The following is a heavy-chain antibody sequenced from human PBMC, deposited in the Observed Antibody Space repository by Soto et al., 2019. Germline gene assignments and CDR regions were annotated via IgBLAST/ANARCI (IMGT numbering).Heavy chain of an antibody. Sequence: GGSLRLSCAASGFTFSSYWMSWVRQAPGKGLEWVANIKQDGSEKYYVDSVKGRFTISRDNAKNSLYLQMNSLRAEDTAVYYCARGIRNPYCTNGVCSYYFDYWGQGTLVTVSS. CDR1: GFTFSSYW. J-gene: IGHJ4*02. D-gene: IGHD2-8*01. CDR3: ARGIRNPYCTNGVCSYYFDY. CDR2: IKQDGSEK. V-gene: IGHV3-7*01.